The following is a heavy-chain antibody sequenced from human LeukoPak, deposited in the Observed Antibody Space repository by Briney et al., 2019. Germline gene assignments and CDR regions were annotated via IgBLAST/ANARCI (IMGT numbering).Heavy chain of an antibody. V-gene: IGHV3-30*02. J-gene: IGHJ4*02. D-gene: IGHD3-16*01. CDR2: IRYDGNNK. CDR3: ARGENTYIDY. CDR1: AFTFSSYG. Sequence: GGSLRLSCAASAFTFSSYGMHWVRQAPGKGLEWVAFIRYDGNNKYYADSVKGRFTISRDNSKNTLYLQMNSLRAEDTAVYYCARGENTYIDYWGQETLVTVSS.